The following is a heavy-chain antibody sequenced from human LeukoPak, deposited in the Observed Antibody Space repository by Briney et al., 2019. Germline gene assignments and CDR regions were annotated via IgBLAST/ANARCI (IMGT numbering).Heavy chain of an antibody. CDR3: ANAAVAGTHDFDY. D-gene: IGHD6-19*01. CDR1: GGSISSSNW. Sequence: SGTLSLTCAVSGGSISSSNWWSWVRPPPGKGLEWIGEIYHSGSTNYNPSLKSRVTISVDKSKNQFSLKLSSVTAADTAVYYRANAAVAGTHDFDYWGQGTLVTVSS. V-gene: IGHV4-4*02. CDR2: IYHSGST. J-gene: IGHJ4*02.